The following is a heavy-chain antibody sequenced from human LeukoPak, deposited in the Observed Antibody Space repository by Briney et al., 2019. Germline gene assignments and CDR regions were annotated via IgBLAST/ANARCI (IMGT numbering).Heavy chain of an antibody. CDR3: ARGPYSSGWYYFDY. J-gene: IGHJ4*02. V-gene: IGHV1-46*01. CDR1: RWTFTNYA. Sequence: EGSVTVSFMASRWTFTNYAMDWVRQAPGRGREGVGIIKPSGGSTSYAQKFQGRVTMTRDTSTSTVYMELSSLRSEDTAVYYCARGPYSSGWYYFDYWGQGTLVTVSS. D-gene: IGHD6-19*01. CDR2: IKPSGGST.